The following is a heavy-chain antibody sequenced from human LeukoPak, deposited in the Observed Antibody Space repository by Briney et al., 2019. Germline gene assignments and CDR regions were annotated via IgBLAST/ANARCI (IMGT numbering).Heavy chain of an antibody. D-gene: IGHD2-2*01. CDR3: ARDQGGVRYCSSTSCGGSYYYMDV. CDR1: GYTFTGYY. Sequence: ASVKVSCKASGYTFTGYYMHWVRQAPGQGLEWMGWINPNSGGTNYAQKFQGRVTMTRDTSISTAYMELSRLRSDDTAVYYCARDQGGVRYCSSTSCGGSYYYMDVWGKGTTVTVSS. CDR2: INPNSGGT. J-gene: IGHJ6*03. V-gene: IGHV1-2*02.